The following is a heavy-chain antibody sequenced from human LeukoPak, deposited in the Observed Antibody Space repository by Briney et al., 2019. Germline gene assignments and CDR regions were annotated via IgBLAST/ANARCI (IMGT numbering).Heavy chain of an antibody. Sequence: GGSLRLSCAASGFTFSSYAMSWVRQAPGKGLEWVSAISGSGGSTYYADSVKGRFTISRDNSKNTLYLQMNSLRAEDTAVYYCAKDRGGGYCSSTSCYQDAFDIWGQGTMVTVSS. CDR1: GFTFSSYA. J-gene: IGHJ3*02. CDR2: ISGSGGST. V-gene: IGHV3-23*01. D-gene: IGHD2-2*01. CDR3: AKDRGGGYCSSTSCYQDAFDI.